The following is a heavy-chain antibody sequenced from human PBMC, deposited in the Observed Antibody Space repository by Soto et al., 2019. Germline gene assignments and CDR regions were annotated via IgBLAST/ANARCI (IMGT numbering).Heavy chain of an antibody. J-gene: IGHJ2*01. V-gene: IGHV4-38-2*01. CDR2: IFHSGNT. CDR3: ARNWYFDL. Sequence: KPSETLSLTCAVSGYSISSGYYWGWIRQPPGKGLEWIGSIFHSGNTYYNPSLKSRVTMSVDTSKNQFSLKLSSVTAADTAVYYCARNWYFDLWGRGTLVTVSS. CDR1: GYSISSGYY.